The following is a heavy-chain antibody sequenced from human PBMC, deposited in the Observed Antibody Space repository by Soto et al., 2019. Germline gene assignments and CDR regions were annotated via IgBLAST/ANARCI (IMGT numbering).Heavy chain of an antibody. CDR2: ISSSSSYI. CDR1: GFTFSSYS. J-gene: IGHJ5*02. CDR3: ARDRGWNWFDP. D-gene: IGHD3-22*01. V-gene: IGHV3-21*01. Sequence: LRLSCAASGFTFSSYSMNWVRQAPGKGLEWVSSISSSSSYIYYADSVKGRFTISRDNAKNSLYLQMNSLRAEDTAVYYCARDRGWNWFDPWGQGTLVTVSS.